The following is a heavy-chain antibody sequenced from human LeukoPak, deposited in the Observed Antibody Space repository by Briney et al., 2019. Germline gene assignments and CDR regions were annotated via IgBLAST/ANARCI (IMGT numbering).Heavy chain of an antibody. J-gene: IGHJ6*02. Sequence: GGSLRLSCAASGFTSSDYYMTWIRQPPGKGPEWISYISSSGGTTTYVDSVKGRFTISRDNAKNSLYLQMNSLRADDTAVYYCARSYYYTVDVWGQGTAVTVSS. CDR2: ISSSGGTT. CDR1: GFTSSDYY. CDR3: ARSYYYTVDV. V-gene: IGHV3-11*01.